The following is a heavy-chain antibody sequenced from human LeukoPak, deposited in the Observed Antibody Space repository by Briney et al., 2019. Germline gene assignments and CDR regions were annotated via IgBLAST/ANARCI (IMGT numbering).Heavy chain of an antibody. V-gene: IGHV1-18*01. CDR3: ARELGGSSSGYYYDFDY. Sequence: ASVKVSCKASGYTFTSYGISWVRQAPGQGLEWMGWISAYNGNTNYAQKLQGRVTMTTDTSTSTAYMELRSLRSDDTAVYYCARELGGSSSGYYYDFDYWGQGTLVTVSS. J-gene: IGHJ4*02. D-gene: IGHD3-22*01. CDR1: GYTFTSYG. CDR2: ISAYNGNT.